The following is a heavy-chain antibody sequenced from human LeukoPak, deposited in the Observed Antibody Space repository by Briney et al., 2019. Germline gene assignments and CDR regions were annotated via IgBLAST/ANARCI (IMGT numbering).Heavy chain of an antibody. CDR3: ASSAHYYDSNGPADY. Sequence: SVKVSCKTSGGTFSSYAINWVRQAPGQGLEWMGWFIYIYGSAVYAEKFQGRVTITTDESSSTVYMELRSLRSEDTAVYYCASSAHYYDSNGPADYWGQGTLVTVSS. CDR1: GGTFSSYA. CDR2: FIYIYGSA. D-gene: IGHD3-22*01. J-gene: IGHJ4*02. V-gene: IGHV1-69*05.